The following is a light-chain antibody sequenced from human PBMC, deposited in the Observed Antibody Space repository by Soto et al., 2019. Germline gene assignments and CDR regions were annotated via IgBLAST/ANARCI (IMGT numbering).Light chain of an antibody. CDR2: DAS. CDR3: HQYASSPQT. J-gene: IGKJ1*01. Sequence: EIVLTQSPGTLSLSPGERATLSCRASQSVAKNYLAWYQQEPGQAPRLLIYDASTRATGIPDGFSGSGSATDFTLTISRLEPEDFAVYYCHQYASSPQTCGQGNKVEIK. V-gene: IGKV3-20*01. CDR1: QSVAKNY.